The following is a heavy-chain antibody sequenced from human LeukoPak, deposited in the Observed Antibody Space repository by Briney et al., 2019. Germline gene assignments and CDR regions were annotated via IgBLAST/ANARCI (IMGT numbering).Heavy chain of an antibody. CDR3: ARDWGRGTSGTGWYNWFDP. CDR2: IRHDGSND. J-gene: IGHJ5*02. V-gene: IGHV3-30*02. CDR1: GFIFNDYA. Sequence: GGSLRLSCAASGFIFNDYAFHWVRQAPGKGLEWVALIRHDGSNDYYVDSVKGRFTTSRDNSQSTVYLQMNSLRLEDTAIYYCARDWGRGTSGTGWYNWFDPWGQGTLVTVSS. D-gene: IGHD6-19*01.